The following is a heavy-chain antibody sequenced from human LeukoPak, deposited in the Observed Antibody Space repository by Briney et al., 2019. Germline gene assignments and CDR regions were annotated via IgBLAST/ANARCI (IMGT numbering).Heavy chain of an antibody. Sequence: GGSLRLSCAASGFTLSSYAMHWVRQAPGKGLEWLPVISYVGSNKHYADSVKGRFTISRDNSKNTLYLQMNSLRAEDTAMYYCARAGYYGSGSYPRLSYYGMDVWGQGTTVTVSS. CDR1: GFTLSSYA. D-gene: IGHD3-10*01. J-gene: IGHJ6*02. V-gene: IGHV3-30-3*01. CDR3: ARAGYYGSGSYPRLSYYGMDV. CDR2: ISYVGSNK.